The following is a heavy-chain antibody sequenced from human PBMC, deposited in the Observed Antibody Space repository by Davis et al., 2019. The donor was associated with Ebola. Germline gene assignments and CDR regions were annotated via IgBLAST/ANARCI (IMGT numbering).Heavy chain of an antibody. Sequence: GESLKISCAASGFTFSGSALHWVRQAPGKGLEWVAFMSSDGNIKNYADSVKGRFAISRDNSKNTLYLQMSSLRTDDTAVYYCARGSGWYYFDYWGQGTLVTVSS. J-gene: IGHJ4*02. CDR3: ARGSGWYYFDY. D-gene: IGHD6-19*01. CDR1: GFTFSGSA. V-gene: IGHV3-30*09. CDR2: MSSDGNIK.